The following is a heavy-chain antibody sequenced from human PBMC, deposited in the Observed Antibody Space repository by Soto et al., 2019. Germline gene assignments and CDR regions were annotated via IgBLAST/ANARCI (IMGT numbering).Heavy chain of an antibody. J-gene: IGHJ4*02. CDR3: ARAIYDSSGYYTRIFDY. CDR1: GGSISSYY. D-gene: IGHD3-22*01. CDR2: SYYSGST. Sequence: SETLSLTCTVSGGSISSYYWNWIRQPPGKGLEWIGYSYYSGSTDYNPSLKSRVTISVDTSRNQFSLKLSSVTAADTAVYYCARAIYDSSGYYTRIFDYWGQGTLVTVSS. V-gene: IGHV4-59*01.